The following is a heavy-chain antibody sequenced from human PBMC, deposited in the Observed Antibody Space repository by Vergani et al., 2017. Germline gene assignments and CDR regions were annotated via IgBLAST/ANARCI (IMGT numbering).Heavy chain of an antibody. V-gene: IGHV6-1*01. CDR2: TYYRSKWYN. D-gene: IGHD6-13*01. Sequence: QVQLQQSGPGLVKPSQTLSLTCAISGDSVSSNSAAWNWIRQSPSRGLEWLGRTYYRSKWYNDYAVYVKSRITINPDTSKYQFSLQLNSVTPEDTAVYYWARGRVGGSSWYRDYYYYGMDVWGQGTTVTVSS. CDR1: GDSVSSNSAA. J-gene: IGHJ6*02. CDR3: ARGRVGGSSWYRDYYYYGMDV.